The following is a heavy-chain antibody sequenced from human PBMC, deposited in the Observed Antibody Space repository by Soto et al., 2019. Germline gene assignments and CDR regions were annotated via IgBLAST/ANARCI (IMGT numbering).Heavy chain of an antibody. J-gene: IGHJ5*02. D-gene: IGHD1-20*01. CDR1: GGSISSGGYY. CDR2: IYYSGST. CDR3: ARDSITGTRRENWFDP. Sequence: QVQLQESGPGLVKPSQTLSLTCTVSGGSISSGGYYWSWIRQHPGKGLEWIGYIYYSGSTYYNPSLKSRVTISVDTSKNQFSLKLSSVTAADTAVYYCARDSITGTRRENWFDPWGQGTLVTVSS. V-gene: IGHV4-31*03.